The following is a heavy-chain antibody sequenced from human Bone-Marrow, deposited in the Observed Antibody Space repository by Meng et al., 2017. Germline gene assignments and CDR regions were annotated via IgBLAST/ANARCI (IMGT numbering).Heavy chain of an antibody. V-gene: IGHV4-34*01. CDR2: SNHSGST. D-gene: IGHD2-21*01. CDR3: RLAYCMGDCVDY. J-gene: IGHJ4*02. CDR1: GGSFSAYD. Sequence: QVQVQQWGAGLLKPSETLSLPCAFYGGSFSAYDWSWIRQPPGKGLEWLGQSNHSGSTNDNPSLKSRVTISIDTSRNQLSLKLSSVTAADTAVYYCRLAYCMGDCVDYWGQGTLVTVSS.